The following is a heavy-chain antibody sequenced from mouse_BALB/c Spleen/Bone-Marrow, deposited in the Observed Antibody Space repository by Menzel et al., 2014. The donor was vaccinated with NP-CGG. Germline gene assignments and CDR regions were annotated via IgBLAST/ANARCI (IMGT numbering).Heavy chain of an antibody. V-gene: IGHV1-80*01. CDR2: IYPGDGDT. Sequence: LEESGAELVRPGSSVKISCKSSGYAFSTYWINWVKQRPGQGLEWIGQIYPGDGDTNFNGKFKGKATPTADRSSNTAYMEFSSLTSEDSAVYFGARGGISVDYWGQGTTLTVSS. CDR3: ARGGISVDY. J-gene: IGHJ2*01. CDR1: GYAFSTYW.